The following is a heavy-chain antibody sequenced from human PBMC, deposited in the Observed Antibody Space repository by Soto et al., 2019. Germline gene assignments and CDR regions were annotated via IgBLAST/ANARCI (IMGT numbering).Heavy chain of an antibody. CDR3: ARVGHYYDSSGYGN. J-gene: IGHJ4*02. V-gene: IGHV1-18*01. CDR2: ISAYNGNT. Sequence: QVKLVQSGTEVKKPGASVKVSCKASGYSFTTSAISWVRQAPGQGLEWMGWISAYNGNTNYEQKLHVRVTMNTETSTTTAYLALRSLRSDATAVYYSARVGHYYDSSGYGNWGQGTLVAVS. D-gene: IGHD3-22*01. CDR1: GYSFTTSA.